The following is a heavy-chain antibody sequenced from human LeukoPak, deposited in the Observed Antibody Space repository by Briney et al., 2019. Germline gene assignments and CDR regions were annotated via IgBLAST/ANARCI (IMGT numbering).Heavy chain of an antibody. J-gene: IGHJ5*02. D-gene: IGHD3-10*01. CDR3: AKLTGKDVSRLRFDP. V-gene: IGHV3-23*01. CDR1: GFTFSSYA. Sequence: GGSLRLSCAASGFTFSSYAMSWVRQAPGKGLEWVSAISGSGGSTYYADSVKGRFTISRDNSKNTLYPQMNSLRAEDTAVYYCAKLTGKDVSRLRFDPWGQGTLVTVSS. CDR2: ISGSGGST.